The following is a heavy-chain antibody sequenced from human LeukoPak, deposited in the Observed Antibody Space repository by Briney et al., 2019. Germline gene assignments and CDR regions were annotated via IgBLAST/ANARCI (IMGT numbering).Heavy chain of an antibody. J-gene: IGHJ5*02. Sequence: PQTLSPTCHVSAPSLSTYYSSCIRHPPGDVRGWNGFIYDSGNTNYNPSLKSRVTISVDTSKNQFSLKLSSVTAADTAMYYCARRLKGDYINYYWFDPWGQGTLVTVSS. CDR3: ARRLKGDYINYYWFDP. D-gene: IGHD4-11*01. V-gene: IGHV4-59*01. CDR1: APSLSTYY. CDR2: IYDSGNT.